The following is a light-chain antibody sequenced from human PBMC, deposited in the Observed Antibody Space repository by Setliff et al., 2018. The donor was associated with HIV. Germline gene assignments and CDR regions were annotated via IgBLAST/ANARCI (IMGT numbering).Light chain of an antibody. CDR3: QQYNNWPPYT. CDR2: GAS. J-gene: IGKJ2*01. CDR1: QSVSYN. Sequence: EIVMTQSPATLSVSPGERATLSCRASQSVSYNLAWYQQKPGQAPRLLIYGASTRATGIPARFSGSGSGTDFTLTISSLQSEDFAVYCCQQYNNWPPYTFGQGTKVDIK. V-gene: IGKV3-15*01.